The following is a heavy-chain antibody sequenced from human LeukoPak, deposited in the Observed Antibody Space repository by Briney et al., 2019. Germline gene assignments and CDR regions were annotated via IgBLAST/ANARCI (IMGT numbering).Heavy chain of an antibody. CDR1: GSTFSNYA. CDR3: PRGSSGWYLGGDAFDI. CDR2: ISYDGNNK. D-gene: IGHD6-19*01. V-gene: IGHV3-30-3*01. J-gene: IGHJ3*02. Sequence: PGGSLRLSCAASGSTFSNYAMHWVRQAPGKGLEWVAVISYDGNNKYYTDSVKGRFTIPRDNSKNTLYLQMNTLRPEDTAVYYCPRGSSGWYLGGDAFDIWGQGTMVTVSS.